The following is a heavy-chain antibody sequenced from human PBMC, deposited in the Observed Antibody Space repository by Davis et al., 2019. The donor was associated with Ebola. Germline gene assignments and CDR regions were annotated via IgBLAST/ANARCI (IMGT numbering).Heavy chain of an antibody. CDR3: ARDLTMVRGVITSTWFDP. D-gene: IGHD3-10*01. Sequence: GGSLRLSCAASGFTFSSYWMSWVRQAPGKGLEWVSYISSSSSYTNYADSVKGRFTISRDNAKNSLYLQMNSLRAEDTAVYYCARDLTMVRGVITSTWFDPWGQGTLVTVSS. CDR1: GFTFSSYW. CDR2: ISSSSSYT. J-gene: IGHJ5*02. V-gene: IGHV3-21*05.